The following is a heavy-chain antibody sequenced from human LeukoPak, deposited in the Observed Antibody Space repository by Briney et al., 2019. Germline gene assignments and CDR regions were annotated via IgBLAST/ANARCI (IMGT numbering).Heavy chain of an antibody. CDR2: IYPGDSDT. V-gene: IGHV5-51*01. J-gene: IGHJ4*02. D-gene: IGHD4-17*01. CDR3: ARHRGLTTSDY. CDR1: GXSFSNYC. Sequence: GESLKISFKGSGXSFSNYCIGWVRQMPGKGLEWMGIIYPGDSDTRYSPSFQGQVTISADKSISTAYLQWSSLKASDTALYYCARHRGLTTSDYWGQGTLVTVSS.